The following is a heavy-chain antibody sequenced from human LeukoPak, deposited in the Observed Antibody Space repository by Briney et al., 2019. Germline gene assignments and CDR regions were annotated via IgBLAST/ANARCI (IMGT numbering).Heavy chain of an antibody. CDR1: GFTFSSYA. V-gene: IGHV3-23*01. CDR3: AKEANYYDSSGYSTDY. D-gene: IGHD3-22*01. Sequence: PGGSLRLSCAASGFTFSSYAMSWVRQAPGKGLEWVSAISGRGGSTYYADSVKGQFTISRDNSKNTLYLQMNSLRAEDTAVYYCAKEANYYDSSGYSTDYWGQGTLVTVSS. J-gene: IGHJ4*02. CDR2: ISGRGGST.